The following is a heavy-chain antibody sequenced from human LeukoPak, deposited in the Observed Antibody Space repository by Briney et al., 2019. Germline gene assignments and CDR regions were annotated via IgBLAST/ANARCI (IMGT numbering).Heavy chain of an antibody. Sequence: PSETLSLTCAVYGGSFSGYYWSWIRQPPGKGLEWIGEINHSGSTNYNPSLKSRVTISVDTSKNQFSLKLSSVTAADTAVYYCASRPGTLDYYFDYWGQGTLVTVSS. J-gene: IGHJ4*02. CDR3: ASRPGTLDYYFDY. V-gene: IGHV4-34*01. D-gene: IGHD2/OR15-2a*01. CDR2: INHSGST. CDR1: GGSFSGYY.